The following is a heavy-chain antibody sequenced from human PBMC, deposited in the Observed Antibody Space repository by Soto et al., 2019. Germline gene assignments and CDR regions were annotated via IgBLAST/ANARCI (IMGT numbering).Heavy chain of an antibody. CDR1: GDSIKTHY. CDR3: ASGWMAAFDT. CDR2: IYYSGST. Sequence: SETLSLTCNVTGDSIKTHYWSWIRQPPGKGLEWIGYIYYSGSTLYNPSLKRRVTISVDTAKDQFSLRLNSLTAADTAVYYCASGWMAAFDTWGQGTLVTVSS. D-gene: IGHD2-2*03. V-gene: IGHV4-59*11. J-gene: IGHJ5*02.